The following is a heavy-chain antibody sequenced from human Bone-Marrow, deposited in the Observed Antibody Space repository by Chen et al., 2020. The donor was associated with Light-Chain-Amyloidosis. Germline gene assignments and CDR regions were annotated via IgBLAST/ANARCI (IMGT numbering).Heavy chain of an antibody. CDR2: IKSDADGGTT. J-gene: IGHJ4*02. CDR3: TTDGRTDY. CDR1: GFTFSGAW. V-gene: IGHV3-15*01. Sequence: EVNLVESGGGLVKPGRSLRLSCAASGFTFSGAWMSWVHQAPGKGLEWLGRIKSDADGGTTDYAAPVQGRFSISRDDSKKTLYLQMSSLKIEDTAMYYCTTDGRTDYWGQGTLVTVSS.